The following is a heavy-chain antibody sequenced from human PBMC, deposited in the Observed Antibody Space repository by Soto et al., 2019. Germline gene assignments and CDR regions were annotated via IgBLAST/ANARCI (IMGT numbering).Heavy chain of an antibody. CDR2: ISYNGDYE. D-gene: IGHD3-3*01. Sequence: QVQLLDSGGGVVQPGRSLRLSCAASGFTFSRYGTHWVRQAPGKGLEWVAVISYNGDYEYYADSVKGRFTVSRDNSKNTLYLQMSSLRTEDTALYYCAKAGVRSRYYFDFWGQGTLVTVSS. J-gene: IGHJ4*02. CDR3: AKAGVRSRYYFDF. V-gene: IGHV3-30*18. CDR1: GFTFSRYG.